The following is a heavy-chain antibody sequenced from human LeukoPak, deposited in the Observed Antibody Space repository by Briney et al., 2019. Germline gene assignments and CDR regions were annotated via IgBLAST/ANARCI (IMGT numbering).Heavy chain of an antibody. CDR3: ARILAGWELLSGLAFDI. D-gene: IGHD1-26*01. V-gene: IGHV5-51*01. CDR2: IYPGDSDT. Sequence: GESLKISCKGSGYSFTSYWIGWVRQMPGKGVEWMGIIYPGDSDTRYSPSFQGQVTISADKSISTAYLQWSSLKASDTAMYYCARILAGWELLSGLAFDIWGQGTMVTVSS. CDR1: GYSFTSYW. J-gene: IGHJ3*02.